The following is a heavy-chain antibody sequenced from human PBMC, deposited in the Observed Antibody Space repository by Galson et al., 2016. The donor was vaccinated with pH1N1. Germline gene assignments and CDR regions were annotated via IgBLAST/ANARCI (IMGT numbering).Heavy chain of an antibody. CDR1: GGSFSFDYYNPYF. CDR3: ARDYRELLGDGFDI. J-gene: IGHJ3*02. CDR2: VYYSGST. Sequence: TLSLTCTVSGGSFSFDYYNPYFCTWFRQHPGKGLEWLGYVYYSGSTYYNPSLKSRLTISVDTSKNQFSLKLRSVTAADTAVYYCARDYRELLGDGFDIWGQGTTVTVSA. V-gene: IGHV4-31*03. D-gene: IGHD1-26*01.